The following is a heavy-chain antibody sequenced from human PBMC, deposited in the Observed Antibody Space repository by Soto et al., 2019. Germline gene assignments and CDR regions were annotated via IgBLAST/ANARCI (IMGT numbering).Heavy chain of an antibody. CDR2: IKTKTDGETT. CDR1: GFTFTTYA. Sequence: GGSLRLSCATSGFTFTTYAMGWVRQAPGKGLEWVGRIKTKTDGETTDYAAPVKGRFTISRDDSKNTLYLQMNSLKTEDTAVYYCTTELDYWGQGALVTVSS. CDR3: TTELDY. J-gene: IGHJ4*02. V-gene: IGHV3-15*01.